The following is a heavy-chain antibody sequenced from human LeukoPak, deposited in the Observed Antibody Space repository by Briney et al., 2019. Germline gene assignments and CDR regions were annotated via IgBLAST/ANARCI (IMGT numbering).Heavy chain of an antibody. CDR2: INHSGST. Sequence: SSETLSLTCAVYGGSFSGYYWSWIRQPPGKGLEWIGEINHSGSTNYNPSLKSRVTISVDTSKNQFSLKLSSVTAADTAVYYCARVIAAAGPGAFDIWGQGTMVTVSS. CDR1: GGSFSGYY. CDR3: ARVIAAAGPGAFDI. J-gene: IGHJ3*02. V-gene: IGHV4-34*01. D-gene: IGHD6-13*01.